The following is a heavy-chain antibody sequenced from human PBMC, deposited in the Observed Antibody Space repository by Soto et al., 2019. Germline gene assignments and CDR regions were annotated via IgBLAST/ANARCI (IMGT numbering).Heavy chain of an antibody. CDR1: GYTFTSYG. CDR2: ISAYNGNT. Sequence: GASVKVSCQASGYTFTSYGISWVRQAPGQGLEWMGWISAYNGNTNYAQKLQGRVTMTTDTSTSTAYMELRSLRSDDTAVYYCARDQSYGDYVTNTLYYYYGMDVWGQGTTVTVSS. CDR3: ARDQSYGDYVTNTLYYYYGMDV. V-gene: IGHV1-18*04. D-gene: IGHD4-17*01. J-gene: IGHJ6*02.